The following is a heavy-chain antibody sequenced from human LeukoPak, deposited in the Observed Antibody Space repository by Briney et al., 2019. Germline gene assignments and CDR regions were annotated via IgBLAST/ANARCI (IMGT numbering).Heavy chain of an antibody. CDR3: ARDGKKGNTVPNQKYYFDY. Sequence: ASVKVSCKASGYTFTGYYMHWVRQAPGQGLEWMGWINPNSGGTNYAQKFQGRVTMTRDTSISPAYMELSRLRSDDTAVYYCARDGKKGNTVPNQKYYFDYWGQGTLATVSS. CDR2: INPNSGGT. D-gene: IGHD4-11*01. J-gene: IGHJ4*02. CDR1: GYTFTGYY. V-gene: IGHV1-2*02.